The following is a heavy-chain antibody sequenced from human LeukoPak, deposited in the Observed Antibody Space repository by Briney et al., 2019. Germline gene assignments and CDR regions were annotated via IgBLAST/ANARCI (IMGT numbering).Heavy chain of an antibody. CDR3: ARDRWELSNIGGFDY. J-gene: IGHJ4*02. Sequence: GGSLRLSCAASGFTFSSYWMSWVRQAPGKGLEWVANIKQDGSEKYYVDSVKGRFTISRDNAKNSLYLQMNSLRAEDTAVYYCARDRWELSNIGGFDYWGQGTLVTVSS. CDR1: GFTFSSYW. D-gene: IGHD1-26*01. CDR2: IKQDGSEK. V-gene: IGHV3-7*01.